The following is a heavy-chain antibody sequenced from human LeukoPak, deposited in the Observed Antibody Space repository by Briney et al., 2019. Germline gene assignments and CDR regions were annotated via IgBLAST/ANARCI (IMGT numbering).Heavy chain of an antibody. J-gene: IGHJ4*02. CDR2: IYISGRT. CDR1: GGSISSGTDY. D-gene: IGHD3-3*01. Sequence: PSETLSLTCTVSGGSISSGTDYWSWIRQPAGKGLEWVGLIYISGRTNYNPSLKSRVTISVDTSKNQFSLKLTSVTAADTAVYYCARDFGLWGQGTLVTVSP. CDR3: ARDFGL. V-gene: IGHV4-61*02.